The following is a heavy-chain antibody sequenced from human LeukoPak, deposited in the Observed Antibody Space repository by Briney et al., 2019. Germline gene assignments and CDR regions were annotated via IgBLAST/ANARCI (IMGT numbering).Heavy chain of an antibody. CDR3: ARHAGSSGYYFDY. D-gene: IGHD3-22*01. V-gene: IGHV4-39*01. J-gene: IGHJ4*02. Sequence: SEILSLTCTVSGGSISSSSYYWGWIRQPPGKGLEWIGSIYYSGSTYYNPSLKSRVTISVDTSKNQFSLKLSSVTAADTAVYYCARHAGSSGYYFDYWGQGTLVTVSS. CDR1: GGSISSSSYY. CDR2: IYYSGST.